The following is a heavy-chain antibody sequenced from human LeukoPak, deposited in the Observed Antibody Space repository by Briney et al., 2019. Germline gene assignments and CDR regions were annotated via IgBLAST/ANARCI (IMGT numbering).Heavy chain of an antibody. CDR2: INHSGST. D-gene: IGHD2-2*01. CDR1: GGSISSYY. J-gene: IGHJ4*02. CDR3: ARATKGYCSSTSCRYYFDY. Sequence: SETLSLTCTVSGGSISSYYWSWIRQPPGKGLEWIGEINHSGSTNYNPSLKSRVTISVDTSKNQFSLKLSSVTAADTAVYYCARATKGYCSSTSCRYYFDYWGQGTLVTVSS. V-gene: IGHV4-34*01.